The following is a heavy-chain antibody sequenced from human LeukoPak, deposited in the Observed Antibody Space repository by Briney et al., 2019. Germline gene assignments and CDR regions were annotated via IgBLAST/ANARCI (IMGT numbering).Heavy chain of an antibody. Sequence: PGGSLRLSCAASGFTVSSNYMSWVRQAPGKGLEWVSVIYSGGSTYYADSVKGRFTISRDNSKNTLYLQMNSLRAEDTAVYYCARWVAAYHDAFDIWGQGTMVTVSS. V-gene: IGHV3-53*01. CDR1: GFTVSSNY. CDR3: ARWVAAYHDAFDI. J-gene: IGHJ3*02. CDR2: IYSGGST. D-gene: IGHD6-13*01.